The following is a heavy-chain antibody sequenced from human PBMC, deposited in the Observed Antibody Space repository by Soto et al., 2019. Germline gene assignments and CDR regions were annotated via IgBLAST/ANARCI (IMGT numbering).Heavy chain of an antibody. J-gene: IGHJ4*02. Sequence: QVQLVQSGAEVKKPGASVKVSCKASGYTFTSYDIKWVRQATGQGLEWMGWMNPNSGNTGYAQKFQGRVTMTRNTSISTAYMELSSLRSEDTAVYYCARGIITMVRGVIRNRGDYWGQGTLVTVSS. CDR3: ARGIITMVRGVIRNRGDY. CDR2: MNPNSGNT. V-gene: IGHV1-8*01. CDR1: GYTFTSYD. D-gene: IGHD3-10*01.